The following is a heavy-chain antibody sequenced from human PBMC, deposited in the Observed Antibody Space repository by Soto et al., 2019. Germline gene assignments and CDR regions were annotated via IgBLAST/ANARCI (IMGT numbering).Heavy chain of an antibody. CDR2: IYHSGST. J-gene: IGHJ5*02. Sequence: PSETLSLTCAVSSGSISSSNWWSWVRQPPGKGLEWIGEIYHSGSTNYNPSLKSRVTISVDKSKNQFSLKLSSVTAADTAVYYCARGVPGVDYNWFDPWGQGTLVTVSS. CDR3: ARGVPGVDYNWFDP. D-gene: IGHD3-3*01. CDR1: SGSISSSNW. V-gene: IGHV4-4*02.